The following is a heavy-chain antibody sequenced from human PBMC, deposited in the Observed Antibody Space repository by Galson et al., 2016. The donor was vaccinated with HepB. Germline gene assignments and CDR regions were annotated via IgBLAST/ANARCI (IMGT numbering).Heavy chain of an antibody. D-gene: IGHD1-26*01. CDR2: INTDGTST. V-gene: IGHV3-74*01. CDR1: GFTFSSHW. Sequence: CAASGFTFSSHWMHWVRQAPGKGLVWVSRINTDGTSTSYADSVKGRFTISRDNAKNTLYLQMNSLRAEDTAVYYCARGGSRPIDYWGQGTLVTVSS. CDR3: ARGGSRPIDY. J-gene: IGHJ4*02.